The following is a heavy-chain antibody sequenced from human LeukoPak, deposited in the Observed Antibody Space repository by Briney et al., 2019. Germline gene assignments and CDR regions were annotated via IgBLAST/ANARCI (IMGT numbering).Heavy chain of an antibody. Sequence: SQTLSLTCTVSGGSISSGDYYWSWIRQPPGKGLEWIGYIYYGGSTYYNPSLKSRVTISVDTSKNQFSLKLSSVTAADTAVYYCAGSVTVVAATYDAFDIWGQGTMVTVSS. D-gene: IGHD2-15*01. J-gene: IGHJ3*02. CDR2: IYYGGST. CDR1: GGSISSGDYY. CDR3: AGSVTVVAATYDAFDI. V-gene: IGHV4-30-4*08.